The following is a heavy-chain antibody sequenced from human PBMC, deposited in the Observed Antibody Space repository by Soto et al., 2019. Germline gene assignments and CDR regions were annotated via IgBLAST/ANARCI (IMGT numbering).Heavy chain of an antibody. J-gene: IGHJ6*02. V-gene: IGHV1-18*01. CDR2: ISAYNGNT. Sequence: GASVKVSCKASGYTFTSYGISWVRQAPGQGLEWMGWISAYNGNTNYAQKLQGRVTMTTDTSTSTAYMELRSLRSGDTAVYYCARRTTVTTNYYYGMDVWGQGTTVTVSS. CDR3: ARRTTVTTNYYYGMDV. D-gene: IGHD4-17*01. CDR1: GYTFTSYG.